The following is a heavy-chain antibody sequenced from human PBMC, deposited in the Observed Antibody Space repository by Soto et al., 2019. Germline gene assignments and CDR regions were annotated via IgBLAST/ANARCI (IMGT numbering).Heavy chain of an antibody. Sequence: EVQLLESGGGLVQPGGSLRLSCAASGFTFSSYAMSWVRQAPGKGLEWVSAISGSGGSTYYADSVKGRFTISRDNSKNTLYLQMNSLRAKDTAVYYCAKDSSRTVTYFDYWGQGTLVTVSS. J-gene: IGHJ4*02. CDR1: GFTFSSYA. D-gene: IGHD4-17*01. CDR2: ISGSGGST. V-gene: IGHV3-23*01. CDR3: AKDSSRTVTYFDY.